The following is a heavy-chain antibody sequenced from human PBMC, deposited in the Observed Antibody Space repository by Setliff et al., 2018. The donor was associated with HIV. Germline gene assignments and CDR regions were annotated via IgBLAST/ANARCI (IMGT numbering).Heavy chain of an antibody. V-gene: IGHV3-74*01. CDR1: GFTFSSYW. CDR3: ARSVIGYYYYGMDV. CDR2: INSDGSST. Sequence: GGSLRLSCAASGFTFSSYWMHWVRQAPGKGLVWVSRINSDGSSTSYADSVKGRLTISRDNSKNTLYLQMNSLRAEDTAVYYCARSVIGYYYYGMDVWGQGTLVTVSS. D-gene: IGHD3-10*01. J-gene: IGHJ6*02.